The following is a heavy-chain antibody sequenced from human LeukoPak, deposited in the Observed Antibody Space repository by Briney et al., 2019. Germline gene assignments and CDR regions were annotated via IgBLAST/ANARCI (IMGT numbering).Heavy chain of an antibody. CDR3: AKDGSRDFDI. Sequence: PGGSLRLSCAASGFTFTDHVMHWVRQAPGKGLEWVSHIWYDGITKYFADSLKGRFTISRDNSKNTLYLRMNSLRAEDTAVYYCAKDGSRDFDIWGQGTMVTVSS. V-gene: IGHV3-30*02. CDR1: GFTFTDHV. CDR2: IWYDGITK. J-gene: IGHJ3*02.